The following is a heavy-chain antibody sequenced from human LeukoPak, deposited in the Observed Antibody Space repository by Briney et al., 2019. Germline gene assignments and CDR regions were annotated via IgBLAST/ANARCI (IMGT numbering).Heavy chain of an antibody. V-gene: IGHV3-23*01. CDR2: ISYSGTSP. D-gene: IGHD4/OR15-4a*01. CDR3: AKDSSVLPNALDL. Sequence: GGSLRLSCAASGFRFDRYAMTWVRQAPGKGLGWVSAISYSGTSPYYGDSVKGRFTISRDNSKNTVYLQMNSLRDEDTALYYCAKDSSVLPNALDLWGQGTMVTVSS. CDR1: GFRFDRYA. J-gene: IGHJ3*01.